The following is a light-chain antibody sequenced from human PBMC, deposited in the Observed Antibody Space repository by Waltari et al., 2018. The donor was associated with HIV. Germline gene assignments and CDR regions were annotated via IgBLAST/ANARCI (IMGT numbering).Light chain of an antibody. CDR1: SSNIGAGYD. CDR3: QSYDSSLTGSV. J-gene: IGLJ2*01. CDR2: GNN. V-gene: IGLV1-40*01. Sequence: QSVLTQPPSVSGAPGQRVTISCTGSSSNIGAGYDVPWYQQVPGTAPKPPVYGNNNRPSGVPDRFSASKSGASPSLAITGLQAEDEADYYCQSYDSSLTGSVFGGGTKLTVL.